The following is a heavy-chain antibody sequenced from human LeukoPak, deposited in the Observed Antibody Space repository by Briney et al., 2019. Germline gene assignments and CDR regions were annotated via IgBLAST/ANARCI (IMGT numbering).Heavy chain of an antibody. Sequence: GGSLRLSCAASGFTFSSYGMHWVRQAPGKGLEWVAVISYDGSNKYYADSVKGRFTISRDNAKNSLYLQMNSLRAEDTAVYYCARGPNYGSRSDFFDLWGQGTLVTVSS. D-gene: IGHD3-10*01. CDR2: ISYDGSNK. J-gene: IGHJ4*02. CDR1: GFTFSSYG. CDR3: ARGPNYGSRSDFFDL. V-gene: IGHV3-30*03.